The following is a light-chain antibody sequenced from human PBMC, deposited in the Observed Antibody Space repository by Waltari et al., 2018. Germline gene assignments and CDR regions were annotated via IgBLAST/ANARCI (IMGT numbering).Light chain of an antibody. CDR2: QDT. CDR1: ILGNNY. J-gene: IGLJ3*02. CDR3: QALGTGAWV. Sequence: SYELTQPPSVSVSPGQTASITCSGDILGNNYASWYQQKPGQSPRLVICQDTNRPSGIPDRFSGSKSGNAATLTISGTQAMDEADYYCQALGTGAWVFGGGTKLTVL. V-gene: IGLV3-1*01.